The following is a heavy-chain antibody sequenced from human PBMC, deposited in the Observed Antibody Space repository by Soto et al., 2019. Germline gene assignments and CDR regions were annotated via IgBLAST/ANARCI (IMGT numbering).Heavy chain of an antibody. CDR1: GGSFSGYY. CDR2: INHSGST. D-gene: IGHD2-15*01. V-gene: IGHV4-34*01. CDR3: ARGLGNCSGGSCRQTSYYYYYYYMDV. J-gene: IGHJ6*03. Sequence: SETLSLTCAVYGGSFSGYYWNWIRQPPGKGLEWIGEINHSGSTNYNPSLKSRVTISVDTSKNQFSLKLSSVTVADTAVYYCARGLGNCSGGSCRQTSYYYYYYYMDVWGKGTTVTVSS.